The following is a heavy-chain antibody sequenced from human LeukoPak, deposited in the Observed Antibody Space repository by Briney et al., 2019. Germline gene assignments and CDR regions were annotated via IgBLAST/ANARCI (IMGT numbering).Heavy chain of an antibody. V-gene: IGHV3-30*02. CDR3: AKDLPYYDFWSGFDY. Sequence: GGSLRLSCAASGFTFSSNAMHWVRQAPGKGLEWVAFIRYDGSNKYYADSVKGRFTISRDNSKNTLYLQMNSLRAEDTAVYYCAKDLPYYDFWSGFDYWGQGTLVTVSS. D-gene: IGHD3-3*01. J-gene: IGHJ4*02. CDR2: IRYDGSNK. CDR1: GFTFSSNA.